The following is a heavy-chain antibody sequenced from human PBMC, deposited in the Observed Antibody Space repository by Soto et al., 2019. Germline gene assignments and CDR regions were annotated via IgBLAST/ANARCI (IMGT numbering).Heavy chain of an antibody. V-gene: IGHV3-30*14. CDR3: ASRYSSSWYSQKYYYYYMDV. D-gene: IGHD6-13*01. CDR1: GFTFSSYA. Sequence: GGSLRLSCAASGFTFSSYAMHWVRQAPGKGLEWVAVISYDGSNKYYADSVKGRFTISRDNSKNTLYLQMNSLRAEDTAVYYCASRYSSSWYSQKYYYYYMDVWGKGTTVTVSS. J-gene: IGHJ6*03. CDR2: ISYDGSNK.